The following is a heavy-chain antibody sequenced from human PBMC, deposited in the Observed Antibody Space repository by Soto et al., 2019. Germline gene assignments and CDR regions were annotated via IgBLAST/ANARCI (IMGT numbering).Heavy chain of an antibody. V-gene: IGHV3-23*01. D-gene: IGHD1-26*01. CDR2: ISGSGGST. Sequence: PGGSLRLSCAASGFTFSSYAMSWVRQAPGKGLEWVSAISGSGGSTYYADSVKGRFTISRDNSKNTVYLQMNSLRAEYTAVYYCAKSCAVWSYYNYWGQGTLVTVSS. CDR3: AKSCAVWSYYNY. CDR1: GFTFSSYA. J-gene: IGHJ4*02.